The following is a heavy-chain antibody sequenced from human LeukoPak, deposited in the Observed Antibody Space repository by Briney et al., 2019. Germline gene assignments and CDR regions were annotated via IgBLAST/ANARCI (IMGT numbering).Heavy chain of an antibody. V-gene: IGHV4-59*06. CDR1: GGSISSYY. CDR3: ARVEITMVRVNRFDP. J-gene: IGHJ5*02. CDR2: IYYSGST. Sequence: PSETLSLTCTVSGGSISSYYWSWIRQPPGKGLEWIGYIYYSGSTYYNPSLKSRVTIPVDTSKNQFSLKLSSVTAADTAVYYCARVEITMVRVNRFDPWGQGTLVTVSS. D-gene: IGHD3-10*01.